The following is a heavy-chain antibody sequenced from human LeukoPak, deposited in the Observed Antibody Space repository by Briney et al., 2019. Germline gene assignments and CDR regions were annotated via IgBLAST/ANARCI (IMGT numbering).Heavy chain of an antibody. J-gene: IGHJ4*02. D-gene: IGHD3-22*01. Sequence: GGSLRLSCAASGFIFSSYSMNWVRQAPGKGLEWVSYISSSSSTIYYADSVKGRFTISRDNAKNSLYLQMNSLRAEDTAVYYCARDLGYYDSSGYYLDYWGQGTLVTVSS. V-gene: IGHV3-48*01. CDR1: GFIFSSYS. CDR3: ARDLGYYDSSGYYLDY. CDR2: ISSSSSTI.